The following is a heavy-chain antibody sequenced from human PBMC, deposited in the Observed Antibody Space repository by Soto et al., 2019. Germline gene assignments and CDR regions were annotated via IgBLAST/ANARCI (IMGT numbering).Heavy chain of an antibody. D-gene: IGHD2-21*02. CDR3: ARPPAQYCGGDCPYYGMDV. CDR2: IIPIFGTA. V-gene: IGHV1-69*12. CDR1: GGTFSSYA. J-gene: IGHJ6*02. Sequence: QVQLVQSGAEVKKPGSSVKVSCKASGGTFSSYAISWVRQAPGQGLEWMGGIIPIFGTANYAQKFQGRVAITADESTSTAYMELSSLRSEDTAVYYCARPPAQYCGGDCPYYGMDVWGQGTTVTVSS.